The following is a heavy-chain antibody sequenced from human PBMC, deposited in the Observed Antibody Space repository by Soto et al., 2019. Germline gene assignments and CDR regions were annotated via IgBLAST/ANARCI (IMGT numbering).Heavy chain of an antibody. Sequence: GASVKVSCKASGGTFSSYTISWVRQAPGQGLEWMGRIIPIFGTANYAQKFQGRVTITADESTSTAYMELSSLRSEDTAVYYCARETDYGDYTRYWYFDLWGRGTLVTVSS. CDR1: GGTFSSYT. D-gene: IGHD4-17*01. V-gene: IGHV1-69*13. J-gene: IGHJ2*01. CDR2: IIPIFGTA. CDR3: ARETDYGDYTRYWYFDL.